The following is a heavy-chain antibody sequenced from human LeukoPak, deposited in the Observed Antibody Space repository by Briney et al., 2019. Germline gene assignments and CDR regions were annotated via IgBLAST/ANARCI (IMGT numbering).Heavy chain of an antibody. Sequence: AGSLRLSCAASGFTFSDYSMNWVRQAPGKGLEWVSYIDGSGDTIYYADSVKGRFTISRANAKNSLDLQMNSLRDEDTAVYYCSRRFDCWGQGTLVTVSS. CDR3: SRRFDC. CDR2: IDGSGDTI. V-gene: IGHV3-48*02. CDR1: GFTFSDYS. J-gene: IGHJ4*02.